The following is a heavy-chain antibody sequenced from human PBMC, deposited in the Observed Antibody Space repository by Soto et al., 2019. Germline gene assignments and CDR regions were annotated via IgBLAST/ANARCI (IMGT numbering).Heavy chain of an antibody. CDR2: IGTACDA. V-gene: IGHV3-13*01. CDR3: ARSGGLRYFDWFPRYYGMDV. Sequence: GGSLRLSCAASGFTFSSYDMHWVRQATGKGLEWVSAIGTACDAYYPGSVKGRFTISRENAKNSLYLQMNSLRAGDTAVYYCARSGGLRYFDWFPRYYGMDVWGQGTTVTVSS. CDR1: GFTFSSYD. D-gene: IGHD3-9*01. J-gene: IGHJ6*02.